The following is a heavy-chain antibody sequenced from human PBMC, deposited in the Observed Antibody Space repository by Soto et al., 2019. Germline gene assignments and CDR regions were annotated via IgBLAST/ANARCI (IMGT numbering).Heavy chain of an antibody. CDR1: GYSFTSYW. CDR2: IDPSDSYT. Sequence: PGESLKISCKGSGYSFTSYWISWVRQMPGKGLEWMGRIDPSDSYTNYSPSFQGHVTISADKSISTAYLQWSSLKASDTAFFYCARLGFRGPIGYYGMDVWGQGTTVTVSS. V-gene: IGHV5-10-1*01. D-gene: IGHD3-10*01. CDR3: ARLGFRGPIGYYGMDV. J-gene: IGHJ6*02.